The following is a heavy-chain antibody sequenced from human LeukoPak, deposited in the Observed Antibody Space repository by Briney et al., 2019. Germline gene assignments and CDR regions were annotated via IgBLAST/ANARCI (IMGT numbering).Heavy chain of an antibody. Sequence: ASVKVSCKASGYTFTSYYMRWVRQAPGQGLEWMGIINPSGGSTSYAQKFQGRVTMTRDTSTSTVYMELSSLRSEDTAVYYCARDLTKTHTEWLQPSNWFDPWGQGTLVTVSS. V-gene: IGHV1-46*01. D-gene: IGHD3-3*01. CDR1: GYTFTSYY. CDR3: ARDLTKTHTEWLQPSNWFDP. CDR2: INPSGGST. J-gene: IGHJ5*02.